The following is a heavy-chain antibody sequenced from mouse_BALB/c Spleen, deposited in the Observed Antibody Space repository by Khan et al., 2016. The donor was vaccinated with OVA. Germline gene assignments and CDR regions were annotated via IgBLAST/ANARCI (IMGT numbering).Heavy chain of an antibody. Sequence: QIQLVQSGPELKKPGETVKISCKASGYTFTNYGMNWVKQAPGKGLKWMGWINTYTGEPTYADDFKGRFAFSLETSANTAYLQINNLKNEDTATHFCARSASYWFFDVWGAGTTVTVSS. J-gene: IGHJ1*01. CDR1: GYTFTNYG. V-gene: IGHV9-3-1*01. D-gene: IGHD6-1*01. CDR2: INTYTGEP. CDR3: ARSASYWFFDV.